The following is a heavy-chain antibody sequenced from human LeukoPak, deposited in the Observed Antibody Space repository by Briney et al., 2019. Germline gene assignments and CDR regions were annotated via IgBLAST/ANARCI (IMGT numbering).Heavy chain of an antibody. CDR1: GGSFSGYY. J-gene: IGHJ4*02. Sequence: SETLSLTCAVYGGSFSGYYWSWIRQPPGKGLEWIGEINHSGSTNYNPSLKSRVTISVDTSKNQFSLKLSSVTAADTAVYYCVRGSGDSSGYYFDYWGQGTLVTVSS. V-gene: IGHV4-34*01. D-gene: IGHD3-22*01. CDR3: VRGSGDSSGYYFDY. CDR2: INHSGST.